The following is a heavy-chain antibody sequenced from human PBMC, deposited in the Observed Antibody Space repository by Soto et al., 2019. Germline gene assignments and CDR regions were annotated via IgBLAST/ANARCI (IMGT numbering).Heavy chain of an antibody. Sequence: ASVKVSCKASEGTFNGYAIAWVRQAPGQGLEWMGGIIPYYNTLNYAQKFQDRVTITADDSTNTVYMELSSLRSDDTAVYFCASGASRWYPYFFDSWAQGTLVTVSS. CDR2: IIPYYNTL. CDR1: EGTFNGYA. CDR3: ASGASRWYPYFFDS. D-gene: IGHD6-13*01. J-gene: IGHJ4*02. V-gene: IGHV1-69*13.